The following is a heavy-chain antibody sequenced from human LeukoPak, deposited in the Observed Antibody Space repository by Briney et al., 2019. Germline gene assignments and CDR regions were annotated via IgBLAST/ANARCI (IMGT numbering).Heavy chain of an antibody. Sequence: ASVKVSCKASGYTFTGYYMHWVRQAPGQGLEWMGWINPSSGGTNYAQKFQGRVTMTRDTSISTAYMELSRLRSDDTAVYYCARDSRDLYSSSWYIYWYFDLWGRGTLVTVSS. CDR2: INPSSGGT. CDR3: ARDSRDLYSSSWYIYWYFDL. CDR1: GYTFTGYY. V-gene: IGHV1-2*02. J-gene: IGHJ2*01. D-gene: IGHD6-13*01.